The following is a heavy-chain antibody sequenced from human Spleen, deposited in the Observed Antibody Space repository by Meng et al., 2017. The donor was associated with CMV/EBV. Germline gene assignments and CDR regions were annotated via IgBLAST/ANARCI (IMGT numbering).Heavy chain of an antibody. CDR3: ARDLEGYSSSPDAFDI. V-gene: IGHV3-21*01. D-gene: IGHD6-6*01. CDR2: ISSSSSYI. J-gene: IGHJ3*02. Sequence: GESLKISCAASGFTFSSYSMNWVRQAPGKGLEWVSSISSSSSYIYYADSVKGRFTISRDNAKNSLYLQMNSLRAEDTAVYYCARDLEGYSSSPDAFDIWGQGTMVTVSS. CDR1: GFTFSSYS.